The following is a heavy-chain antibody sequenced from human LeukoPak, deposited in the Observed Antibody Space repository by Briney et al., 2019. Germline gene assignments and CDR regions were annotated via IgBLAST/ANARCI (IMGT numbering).Heavy chain of an antibody. CDR2: ISSDGSNK. V-gene: IGHV3-30-3*01. Sequence: GGSLRLSWAASGLTFSSYAMHWVRQAPDKGLEWVAVISSDGSNKYYADSVGGRFTISRDNSKNTLYVQMNSLRAEDTAVYYCAKDYYDSSGYLFDYWGQGTRATVSS. CDR1: GLTFSSYA. CDR3: AKDYYDSSGYLFDY. D-gene: IGHD3-22*01. J-gene: IGHJ4*02.